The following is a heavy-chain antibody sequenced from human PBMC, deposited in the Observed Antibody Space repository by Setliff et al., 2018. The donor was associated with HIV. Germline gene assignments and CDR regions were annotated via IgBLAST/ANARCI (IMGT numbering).Heavy chain of an antibody. CDR3: ARDQRLPGVQPPYWYFDL. CDR1: GGSLSDSY. V-gene: IGHV4-34*01. CDR2: ISHSGRT. D-gene: IGHD6-25*01. Sequence: PSETLSLTCAVYGGSLSDSYYNWFRQPPGKGLEWIGEISHSGRTSYNSSLKSRVTMSVDASKNHISLTLTSLTAADTAVYYCARDQRLPGVQPPYWYFDLWGRGTQVTVSS. J-gene: IGHJ2*01.